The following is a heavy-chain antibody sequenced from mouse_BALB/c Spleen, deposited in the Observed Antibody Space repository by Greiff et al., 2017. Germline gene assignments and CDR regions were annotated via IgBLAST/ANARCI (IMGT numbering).Heavy chain of an antibody. CDR2: ISDGGSYT. Sequence: EVQLVESGGGLVKPGGSLKLSCAASGFTFSDYYMYWVRQTPEKRLEWVATISDGGSYTYYPDSVKGRFTISRDNAKNNLYLQMSSLKSEDTAMYYCARERGSYYRTGVAYWGQGTLVTVSA. J-gene: IGHJ3*01. D-gene: IGHD2-14*01. CDR3: ARERGSYYRTGVAY. CDR1: GFTFSDYY. V-gene: IGHV5-4*02.